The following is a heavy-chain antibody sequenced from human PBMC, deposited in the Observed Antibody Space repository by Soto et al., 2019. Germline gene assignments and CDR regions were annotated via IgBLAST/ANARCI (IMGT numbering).Heavy chain of an antibody. V-gene: IGHV1-18*01. J-gene: IGHJ4*02. Sequence: QVRLVQSGAEVKKPGASVKVSCKGSGYTFTSYGITWVRQAPGQGLEWMGWISAHNGNTNYAQKLQGRVTVTRDTSTSTGYMERRSMRSDDPAVYYCARGRYGDYWGQGALVPVSS. CDR2: ISAHNGNT. CDR3: ARGRYGDY. CDR1: GYTFTSYG. D-gene: IGHD1-1*01.